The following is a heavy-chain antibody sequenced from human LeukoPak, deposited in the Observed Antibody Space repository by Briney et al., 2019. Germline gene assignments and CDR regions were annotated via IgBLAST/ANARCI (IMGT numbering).Heavy chain of an antibody. V-gene: IGHV1-69*13. D-gene: IGHD3-9*01. J-gene: IGHJ5*02. CDR3: ARDRSHPDYDILTGKWFDP. Sequence: PVKVSCKASGGTFSSYAISWVRQAPGQGLEWMGGIIPIFGTANYAQKFQGRVTITADESTSTAYMELSSLRSEDTAVYYCARDRSHPDYDILTGKWFDPWGQGTLVTVSS. CDR2: IIPIFGTA. CDR1: GGTFSSYA.